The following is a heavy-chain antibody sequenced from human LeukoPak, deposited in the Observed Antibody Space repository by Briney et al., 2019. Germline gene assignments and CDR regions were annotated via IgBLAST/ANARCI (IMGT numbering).Heavy chain of an antibody. D-gene: IGHD3-3*01. CDR3: ARDGAGRHYYDFWSGYFVYFDY. CDR2: INPNSGGT. CDR1: GYTFTGYY. Sequence: GASVKVSCKASGYTFTGYYMHWVRQAPGQGLEWMGWINPNSGGTNYAQKFQGRVTMTRDTSISTAYMELSRLRSDDTAVYYCARDGAGRHYYDFWSGYFVYFDYWGQGTLVTVSS. V-gene: IGHV1-2*02. J-gene: IGHJ4*02.